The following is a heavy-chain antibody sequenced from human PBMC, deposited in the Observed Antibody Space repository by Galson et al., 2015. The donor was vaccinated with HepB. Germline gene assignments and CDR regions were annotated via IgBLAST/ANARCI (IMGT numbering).Heavy chain of an antibody. CDR2: INPNSGGA. V-gene: IGHV1-2*06. CDR3: ATEPIVGRYNWFDP. D-gene: IGHD2-15*01. J-gene: IGHJ5*02. CDR1: GYTFTGYY. Sequence: SVKVSCKASGYTFTGYYMHWVRQAPGQGLEWMGRINPNSGGANYAQKFQGRVTMTRDTSISTAYMELSSLRSEDTAVYYCATEPIVGRYNWFDPWGQGTLVTVSS.